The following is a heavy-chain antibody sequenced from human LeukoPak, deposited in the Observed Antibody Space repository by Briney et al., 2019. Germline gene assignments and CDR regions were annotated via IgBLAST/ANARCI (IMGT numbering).Heavy chain of an antibody. J-gene: IGHJ4*02. CDR3: RSSGDY. CDR2: VDPEDGET. V-gene: IGHV1-69-2*01. D-gene: IGHD1-26*01. CDR1: GYTFTDYY. Sequence: ASVKVSCKASGYTFTDYYMHWVQQAPGKGLEWMGRVDPEDGETIYAEKFQGRVTITADTSTDTAYMELSSLRSEDTAVYYCRSSGDYWGQGTLVTVSS.